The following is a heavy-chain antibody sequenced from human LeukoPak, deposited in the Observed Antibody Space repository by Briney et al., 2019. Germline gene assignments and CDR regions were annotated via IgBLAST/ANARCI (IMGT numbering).Heavy chain of an antibody. CDR3: ARSIAAAGYKCFDP. J-gene: IGHJ5*02. CDR1: GYTFTSYA. D-gene: IGHD6-13*01. CDR2: INTNTGSP. Sequence: ASVKVSCKASGYTFTSYAMNWVRQAPGQGVEWMGGINTNTGSPTYAQGFTGGFVFSLDTSVRTAYLPISHLTAEDTAVYYCARSIAAAGYKCFDPRGQGTLVTVPS. V-gene: IGHV7-4-1*02.